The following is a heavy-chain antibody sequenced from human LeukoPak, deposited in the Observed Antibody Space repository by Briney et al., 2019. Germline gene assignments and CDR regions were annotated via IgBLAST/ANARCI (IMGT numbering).Heavy chain of an antibody. CDR1: GGSISSYY. CDR2: IYTSGST. D-gene: IGHD6-13*01. J-gene: IGHJ3*02. CDR3: ARVEDSSSWYGAFDI. V-gene: IGHV4-4*07. Sequence: SETLSLTCTVSGGSISSYYWSWIRQPAGKGLEWIGRIYTSGSTNYNPSLKSRVTMSVDTSKNQFSLKLSSVTAADTAVYYCARVEDSSSWYGAFDIWGQGTMVTVSS.